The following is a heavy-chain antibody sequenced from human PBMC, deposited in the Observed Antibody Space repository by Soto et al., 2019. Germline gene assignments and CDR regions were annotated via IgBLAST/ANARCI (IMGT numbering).Heavy chain of an antibody. CDR3: AKDHNGDFVGGFEM. CDR2: ISSSVGST. CDR1: EFTFSNYA. J-gene: IGHJ3*02. V-gene: IGHV3-23*01. Sequence: PGGSLRLSCAASEFTFSNYAMSWVRQAPGKGLEWVSGISSSVGSTYYADSVKGRFTISRDNSKDTLSLQMNSLRAEDTAVYYCAKDHNGDFVGGFEMWGQGTTVSVS. D-gene: IGHD2-21*02.